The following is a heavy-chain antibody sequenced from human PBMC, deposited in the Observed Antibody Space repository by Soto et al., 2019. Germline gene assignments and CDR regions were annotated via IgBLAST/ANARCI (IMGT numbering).Heavy chain of an antibody. J-gene: IGHJ4*02. Sequence: VQVSCKASGGTFSSYRFNWVRQARGQGLEWLGGIVPIYRTADYAQKFQGRVTITADESTRTVYMELSSLKSQDTALYYCARDSGAKLSSSWGQGTLVTVSS. D-gene: IGHD6-13*01. CDR1: GGTFSSYR. CDR3: ARDSGAKLSSS. V-gene: IGHV1-69*01. CDR2: IVPIYRTA.